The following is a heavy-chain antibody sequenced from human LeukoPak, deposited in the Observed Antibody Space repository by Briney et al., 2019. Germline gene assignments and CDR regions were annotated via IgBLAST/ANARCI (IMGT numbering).Heavy chain of an antibody. Sequence: SETLSLTCTVSGGSINNYYWSWIRQPPGKGLDWIGYIFYSGSTNYNPSLKSRVTISVDTSKNQFSLKLSSVTAADTAVYYCARSHCSSTSCYFGGENYFDYRGQGTLVTVSS. CDR2: IFYSGST. J-gene: IGHJ4*02. V-gene: IGHV4-59*12. D-gene: IGHD2-2*01. CDR1: GGSINNYY. CDR3: ARSHCSSTSCYFGGENYFDY.